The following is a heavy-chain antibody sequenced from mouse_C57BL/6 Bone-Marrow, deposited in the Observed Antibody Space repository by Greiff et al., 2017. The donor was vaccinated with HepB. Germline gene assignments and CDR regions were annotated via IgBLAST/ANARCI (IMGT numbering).Heavy chain of an antibody. V-gene: IGHV1-63*01. J-gene: IGHJ1*03. D-gene: IGHD1-1*01. CDR2: IYPGGGYT. CDR3: ARELFITTVVGYWYFDV. Sequence: VQLQQSGAELVRPGTSVKMSCKASGYTFTNYWIGWAKQRPGHGLEWIGDIYPGGGYTNYNEKFKGKATLTADKSSSTAYMQFSSLTSEDSAIYYCARELFITTVVGYWYFDVWGTGTTVTVSS. CDR1: GYTFTNYW.